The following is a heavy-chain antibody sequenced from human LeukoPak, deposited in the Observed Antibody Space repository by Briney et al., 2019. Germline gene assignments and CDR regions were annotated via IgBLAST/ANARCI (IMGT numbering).Heavy chain of an antibody. D-gene: IGHD6-19*01. CDR1: GFSFGNAW. V-gene: IGHV3-15*01. Sequence: GGSLRLSCVASGFSFGNAWISWVRQAPGRGLEWVGRIRRETEGGKTDYAAPVKGRFTISREDSKNTLHLQMNSLKIEDTAVYYCATDAAVAPYYFNYWGQGTLVTVSS. CDR3: ATDAAVAPYYFNY. J-gene: IGHJ4*02. CDR2: IRRETEGGKT.